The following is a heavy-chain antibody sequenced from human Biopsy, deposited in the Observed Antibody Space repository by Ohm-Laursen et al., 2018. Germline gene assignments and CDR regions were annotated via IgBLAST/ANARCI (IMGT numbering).Heavy chain of an antibody. J-gene: IGHJ4*02. CDR2: IIPILRTT. V-gene: IGHV1-69*11. CDR1: TGTFNSYG. CDR3: AREAIGYQLPCDD. Sequence: AAVNASCKAPTGTFNSYGIIWVRQAPGQGLEWMGRIIPILRTTAYAQTFLGRVTITADSPTSTVDMELTSLTSDDTAVYFCAREAIGYQLPCDDWGQGTLVTVSS. D-gene: IGHD2-2*01.